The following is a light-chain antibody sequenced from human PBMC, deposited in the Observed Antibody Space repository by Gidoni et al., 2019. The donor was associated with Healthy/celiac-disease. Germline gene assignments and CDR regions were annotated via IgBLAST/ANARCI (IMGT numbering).Light chain of an antibody. CDR2: EVS. CDR1: SSDVGGYNH. V-gene: IGLV2-14*01. Sequence: SSLTPPSSVSGSPAHSITISCTGTSSDVGGYNHVSWYQQHPGKAPKLMIYEVSNRPSGVSNRFSGSKSGNTASLTISGLQAEDEADYYCSSYTSSSTPVVFGGGTKLTVL. CDR3: SSYTSSSTPVV. J-gene: IGLJ2*01.